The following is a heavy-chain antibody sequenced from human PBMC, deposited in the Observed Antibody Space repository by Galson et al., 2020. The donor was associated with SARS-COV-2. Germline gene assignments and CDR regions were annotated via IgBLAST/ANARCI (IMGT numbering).Heavy chain of an antibody. CDR2: IYHSGTT. CDR1: GYSISSGYY. V-gene: IGHV4-38-2*02. CDR3: ARAGFTGAYSGPTVPLDY. J-gene: IGHJ4*02. D-gene: IGHD7-27*01. Sequence: SETLSLTCTVSGYSISSGYYWGWIRQPPGKGLEWIGSIYHSGTTYHNPSLKSRVTMSVDTSKNQFSLKVTSVTAADTAVYYCARAGFTGAYSGPTVPLDYWGQGTLVTVSS.